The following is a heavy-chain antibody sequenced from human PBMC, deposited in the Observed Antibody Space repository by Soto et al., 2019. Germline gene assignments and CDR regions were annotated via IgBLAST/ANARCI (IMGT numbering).Heavy chain of an antibody. CDR3: ARVRYCSGSPFDY. D-gene: IGHD3-10*01. J-gene: IGHJ4*02. CDR1: GGSISSGDYY. V-gene: IGHV4-30-4*01. Sequence: PSETLSVTCTVSGGSISSGDYYWRWIRQPPGKGLEWIGYIYYSGSTYYNPSLKSRVTISVDTSKNQFSLKLSSLSAADTAVYYCARVRYCSGSPFDYWGQGTLVTVSS. CDR2: IYYSGST.